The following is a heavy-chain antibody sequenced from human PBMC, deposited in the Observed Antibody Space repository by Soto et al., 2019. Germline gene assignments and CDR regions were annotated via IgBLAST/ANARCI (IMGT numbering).Heavy chain of an antibody. D-gene: IGHD2-8*01. CDR1: GFTFSSYA. V-gene: IGHV3-23*01. J-gene: IGHJ6*02. Sequence: GGSLRLSCAASGFTFSSYAMSWVRQAPGKGLEWVSAISGSGGSTYYADSVKGRFTISRDNSKNTLYLQMNSLRAEDTAVYYCAKDLGYCTNGVCYKYYYYGMDVWGQGTTVTVSS. CDR2: ISGSGGST. CDR3: AKDLGYCTNGVCYKYYYYGMDV.